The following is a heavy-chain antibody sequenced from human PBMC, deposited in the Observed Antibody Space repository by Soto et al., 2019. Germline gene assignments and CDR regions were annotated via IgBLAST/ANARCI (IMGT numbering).Heavy chain of an antibody. CDR1: GFTFSSYS. D-gene: IGHD5-18*01. V-gene: IGHV3-21*04. CDR2: ISSSSSYI. Sequence: GGSLRLSCAASGFTFSSYSMNWVRQAPGKGLEWVSSISSSSSYIYYADSVKGRFTISRDNAKNSLYLQMNSLRAEDTAVYYCAKEVDTAMVPAAFDYWGQGTLVTVSS. J-gene: IGHJ4*02. CDR3: AKEVDTAMVPAAFDY.